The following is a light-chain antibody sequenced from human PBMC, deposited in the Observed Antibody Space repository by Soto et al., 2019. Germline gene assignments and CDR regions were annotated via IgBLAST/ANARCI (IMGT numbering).Light chain of an antibody. CDR2: DTS. CDR1: TGAVTSGHY. CDR3: LVIFSGVGEV. V-gene: IGLV7-46*01. J-gene: IGLJ1*01. Sequence: QAVVTQEPSLTVSPGGTVTLTCGSSTGAVTSGHYPHWFQQKPGQAPRTLIYDTSNKHSWTPARFSGSLLGGKAALTLSGAQPEDEADYYCLVIFSGVGEVFGNGTKLTVL.